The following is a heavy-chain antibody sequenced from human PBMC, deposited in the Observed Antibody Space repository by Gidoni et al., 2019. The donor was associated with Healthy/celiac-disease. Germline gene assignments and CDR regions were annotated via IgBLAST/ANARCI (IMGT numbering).Heavy chain of an antibody. Sequence: QVQLQQWGAGLLKPSATLSLTCAVYGGSFSGYYWSWIRQPPGKGLEWIGEINHSGSTNYNPSLKSRVTIAVDTSKNQCSLKLSSVTAADTAVYYCAGIAVAGDHDYWGQGILVTVSS. CDR3: AGIAVAGDHDY. D-gene: IGHD6-19*01. V-gene: IGHV4-34*01. J-gene: IGHJ4*02. CDR2: INHSGST. CDR1: GGSFSGYY.